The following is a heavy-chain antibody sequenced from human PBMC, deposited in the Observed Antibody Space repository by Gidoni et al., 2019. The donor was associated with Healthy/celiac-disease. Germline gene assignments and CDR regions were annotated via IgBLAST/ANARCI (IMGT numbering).Heavy chain of an antibody. CDR2: IIPIFGTA. CDR1: GGTFSSYA. V-gene: IGHV1-69*01. D-gene: IGHD4-4*01. Sequence: QVQLVQSGAEVKKPGSSVKVSCKASGGTFSSYAISWVRQAPGQGLEWMVGIIPIFGTANYAQKFQGRVTITADESTSTAYMELSSLRSEDTAVYYCASQYSNYDGSYYYYGMDVWGQGTTVTVSS. CDR3: ASQYSNYDGSYYYYGMDV. J-gene: IGHJ6*02.